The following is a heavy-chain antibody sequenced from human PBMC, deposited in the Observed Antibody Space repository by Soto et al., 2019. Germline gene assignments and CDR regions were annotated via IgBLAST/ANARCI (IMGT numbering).Heavy chain of an antibody. J-gene: IGHJ6*03. CDR2: TVPVRGTG. CDR3: AREEGSYNTGTFPFWYMDL. CDR1: GDTFTSET. Sequence: QVHLVQSGPEVKRSGSSVKVSCKLSGDTFTSETISWLRRAPGQGLEWMGRTVPVRGTGKYAQKFQGRITISEDESTNTVYMEFSSLISENTAIYYCAREEGSYNTGTFPFWYMDLWGKGTTVTVSS. V-gene: IGHV1-69*08. D-gene: IGHD1-1*01.